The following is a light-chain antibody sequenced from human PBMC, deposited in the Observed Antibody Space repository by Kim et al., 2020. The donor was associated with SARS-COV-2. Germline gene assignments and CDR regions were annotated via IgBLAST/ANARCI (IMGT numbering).Light chain of an antibody. Sequence: DIQMTQAPSSVSVSVGDRVTITCRASQVINNWLAWYQQKPAKAPNLLVSAASNLQTGAPSRFSGRGSGSDFALTIRGLQPEDSATYYCQQAKILPITFGQGTRLEIK. CDR2: AAS. CDR1: QVINNW. V-gene: IGKV1-12*01. J-gene: IGKJ5*01. CDR3: QQAKILPIT.